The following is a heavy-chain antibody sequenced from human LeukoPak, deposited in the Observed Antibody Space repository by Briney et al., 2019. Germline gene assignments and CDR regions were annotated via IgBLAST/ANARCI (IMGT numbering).Heavy chain of an antibody. J-gene: IGHJ6*04. CDR2: IVVGSGNT. CDR3: AAVFAAAGTYYCYYGMDV. V-gene: IGHV1-58*01. D-gene: IGHD6-13*01. CDR1: GFTFTSSA. Sequence: GTSVKVSCKASGFTFTSSAVQWVRQARGQRLEWIGWIVVGSGNTNYAQKFQERVTITRDMSTSTAYMELSSLRSEDTAVYYCAAVFAAAGTYYCYYGMDVWGKGTTVTVSS.